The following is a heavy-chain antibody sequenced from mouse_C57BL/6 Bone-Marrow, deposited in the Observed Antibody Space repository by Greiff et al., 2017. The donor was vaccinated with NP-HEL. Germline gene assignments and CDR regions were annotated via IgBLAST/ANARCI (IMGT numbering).Heavy chain of an antibody. CDR2: IDPSDSET. CDR3: AREVYYYGSSYYAMDD. Sequence: QVQLQQPGAELVRPGSSVKLSCKASGYTFTSYWMHWVKQRPIQGLEWIGNIDPSDSETHYNQKFKDKATLTVDKSSSTAYMQLSSLTSEDSAVYYCAREVYYYGSSYYAMDDWGQGTSVTVSS. CDR1: GYTFTSYW. J-gene: IGHJ4*01. V-gene: IGHV1-52*01. D-gene: IGHD1-1*01.